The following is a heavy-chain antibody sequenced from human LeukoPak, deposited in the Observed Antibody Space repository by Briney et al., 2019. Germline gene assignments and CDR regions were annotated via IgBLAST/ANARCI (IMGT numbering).Heavy chain of an antibody. CDR3: AKVFGSGYDTMALDY. V-gene: IGHV3-23*01. CDR1: GFTFSSYA. Sequence: PGGSLRLSCAASGFTFSSYAMSWVRQAPGKGLEWVSAISGSGGSTYYADSVKGRFTISRDNSKNTLYLQMNSLRAEDTAVYYCAKVFGSGYDTMALDYWGQGTLVTVSS. J-gene: IGHJ4*02. CDR2: ISGSGGST. D-gene: IGHD5-12*01.